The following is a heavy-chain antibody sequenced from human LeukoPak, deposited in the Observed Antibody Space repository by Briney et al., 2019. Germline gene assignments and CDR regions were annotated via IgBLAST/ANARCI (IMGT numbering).Heavy chain of an antibody. CDR1: GGSISSYY. CDR2: IYTSGST. V-gene: IGHV4-4*07. Sequence: SETRSLTCTVSGGSISSYYWSWIRQPAGKGLEWIGRIYTSGSTNYNPSLKSRVTMSVDTSKNQFSLKLSSVTAADTAVYYCARDDAPGLVAATADAFDIWGQGTMVTVSS. J-gene: IGHJ3*02. CDR3: ARDDAPGLVAATADAFDI. D-gene: IGHD2-15*01.